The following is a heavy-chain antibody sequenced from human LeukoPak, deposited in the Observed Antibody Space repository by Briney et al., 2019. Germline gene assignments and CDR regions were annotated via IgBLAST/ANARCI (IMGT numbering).Heavy chain of an antibody. V-gene: IGHV1-2*02. CDR3: AREGIKIFGGWAPFDP. J-gene: IGHJ5*02. CDR2: INPLSGGP. D-gene: IGHD3-3*01. CDR1: GYTFTDNY. Sequence: ASVKVSCKASGYTFTDNYIHWVRQTPGQGLEWMGWINPLSGGPMYAQKFQGRVTMTRDTSLSTAYIELNGLKSDDTAIYYCAREGIKIFGGWAPFDPWGQGTLVTVS.